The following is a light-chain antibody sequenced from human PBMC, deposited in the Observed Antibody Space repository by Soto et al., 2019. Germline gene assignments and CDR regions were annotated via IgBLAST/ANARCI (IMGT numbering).Light chain of an antibody. V-gene: IGLV1-40*01. CDR3: QSYDSSLSGSGVV. Sequence: QSALTQPPSVSGAPGQRVTISCTGSSSNIGAGYDVHWYQQLPGTAPKLLIYGNSNRPSGVPDRFSGSKSGTSASLAITGLQAEDEADYYCQSYDSSLSGSGVVFSGGTKLTVL. CDR2: GNS. CDR1: SSNIGAGYD. J-gene: IGLJ2*01.